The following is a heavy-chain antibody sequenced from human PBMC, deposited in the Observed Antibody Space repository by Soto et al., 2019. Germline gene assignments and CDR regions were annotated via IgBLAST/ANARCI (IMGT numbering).Heavy chain of an antibody. CDR2: ISTTSFTI. J-gene: IGHJ5*01. V-gene: IGHV3-48*02. CDR1: GFSFSTYN. CDR3: ARDRCYDGTCYSASDS. D-gene: IGHD2-15*01. Sequence: PGGSLRLSCAASGFSFSTYNMDWVRQAPGKRPEWIAYISTTSFTIYYADSVKGRFTISRDNDRNSLYLEMNSLRDEDTAVYYCARDRCYDGTCYSASDSWGQGT.